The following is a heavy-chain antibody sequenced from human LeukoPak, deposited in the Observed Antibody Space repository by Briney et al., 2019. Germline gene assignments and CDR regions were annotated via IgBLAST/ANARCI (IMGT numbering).Heavy chain of an antibody. CDR3: ATTSRYFDH. D-gene: IGHD6-6*01. V-gene: IGHV5-51*01. J-gene: IGHJ4*02. CDR1: GYSFTSYW. CDR2: IYPGDSET. Sequence: GDSLKISCKGSGYSFTSYWIGWVRQMPGKGLEWMGIIYPGDSETRYSPSFQGQVTISADKSISTTYLQWTSLKASDTAIYYCATTSRYFDHWGQGTLVTVSP.